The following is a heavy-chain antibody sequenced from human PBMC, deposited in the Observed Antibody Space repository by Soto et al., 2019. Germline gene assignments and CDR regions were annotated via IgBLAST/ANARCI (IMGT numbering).Heavy chain of an antibody. V-gene: IGHV3-11*06. CDR1: GFTFTDYH. CDR2: ISEAGSHT. D-gene: IGHD7-27*01. J-gene: IGHJ4*02. Sequence: GGSLRLSCEASGFTFTDYHMSWIRQAPGKGLEWVALISEAGSHTAYAESVKGRFTISRDNARPSVFLQMNSLRSDDTAVYFCARSLRATSPLTFWGQGTPVTVSS. CDR3: ARSLRATSPLTF.